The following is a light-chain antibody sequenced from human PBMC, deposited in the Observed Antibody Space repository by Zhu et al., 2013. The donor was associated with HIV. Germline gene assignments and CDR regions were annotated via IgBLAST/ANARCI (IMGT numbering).Light chain of an antibody. CDR3: QQYNSAPLT. V-gene: IGKV1-27*01. CDR2: ATS. J-gene: IGKJ4*01. Sequence: DIQMTQSPSSLSASVGDRVTITCQASQDIGNYLNWFQQKPGKAPTLLLYATSTLQPGVPSRFRGSGSGTGFTLTISNFQPDDVAVYFCQQYNSAPLTFGGGTNVEI. CDR1: QDIGNY.